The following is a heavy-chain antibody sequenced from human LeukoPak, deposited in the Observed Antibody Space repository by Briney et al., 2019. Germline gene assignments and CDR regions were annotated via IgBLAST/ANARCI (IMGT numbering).Heavy chain of an antibody. V-gene: IGHV3-7*01. D-gene: IGHD3-22*01. CDR1: GFTFSFYW. J-gene: IGHJ4*02. CDR2: IKQDGSEK. Sequence: TGGSLRLSCAASGFTFSFYWMTWVRQAPGKGLEWVAIIKQDGSEKYYVDSVKGRFTISRDTAKNSLYLPMNSLRAEDKAVYYCATYYYDGSGLIWGQGTLVTLSS. CDR3: ATYYYDGSGLI.